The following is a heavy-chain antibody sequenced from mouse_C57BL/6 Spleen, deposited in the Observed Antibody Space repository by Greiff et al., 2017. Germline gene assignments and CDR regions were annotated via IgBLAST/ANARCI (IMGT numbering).Heavy chain of an antibody. CDR2: ISNGGGST. V-gene: IGHV5-12*01. J-gene: IGHJ1*03. CDR3: ARDDYGEGYFDV. CDR1: GFTFSDYY. Sequence: DVQLVESGGGLVQPGGSLKLSCAASGFTFSDYYMYWVRQTPEKRLEWVAYISNGGGSTYYPDTVKGRFTISRDNAKNTLYLQMSRLKSEDTAMYYCARDDYGEGYFDVWGTGTTVTVSS. D-gene: IGHD1-2*01.